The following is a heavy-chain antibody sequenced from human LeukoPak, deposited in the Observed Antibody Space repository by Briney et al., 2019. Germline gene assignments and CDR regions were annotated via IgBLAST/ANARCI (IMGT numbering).Heavy chain of an antibody. CDR1: GGTFSSYA. J-gene: IGHJ4*02. Sequence: SVKVSCKASGGTFSSYAISWVRQAPGQGLEWMGGIIPIFGTANYAQKFQGRVTITTDESTSTAYMELSSLRSEDTAVYYCAGDDYYYDSSGYYLDHWGQGTLVTVSS. CDR2: IIPIFGTA. D-gene: IGHD3-22*01. CDR3: AGDDYYYDSSGYYLDH. V-gene: IGHV1-69*05.